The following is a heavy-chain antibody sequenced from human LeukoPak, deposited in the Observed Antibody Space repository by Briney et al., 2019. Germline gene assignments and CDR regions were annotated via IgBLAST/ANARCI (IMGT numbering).Heavy chain of an antibody. Sequence: ASAKVSCKASGYTFTGYYMHWVRQAPGQGLEWMGWINPNSGGTKYAQRFQGRVTMTRDTSISTAYMELSSLRSDDSAVYFCARGIAVTGTLFDYWGQGTLVTVSS. D-gene: IGHD6-19*01. CDR1: GYTFTGYY. CDR3: ARGIAVTGTLFDY. V-gene: IGHV1-2*02. CDR2: INPNSGGT. J-gene: IGHJ4*02.